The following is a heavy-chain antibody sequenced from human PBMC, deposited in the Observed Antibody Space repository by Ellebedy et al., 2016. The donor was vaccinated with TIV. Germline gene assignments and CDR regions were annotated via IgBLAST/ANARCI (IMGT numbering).Heavy chain of an antibody. CDR2: IYQDGSFQ. D-gene: IGHD4-17*01. Sequence: GESLKISCAASGFSFRSYWMSWVRQAPGKGLEWVANIYQDGSFQYYLDSVKGRFTISRDNDNKALFLQMTSLRAEDTAVYYCARRGSYGDYAVQINSWFDTWGRGTLVAVSS. CDR1: GFSFRSYW. CDR3: ARRGSYGDYAVQINSWFDT. J-gene: IGHJ5*02. V-gene: IGHV3-7*01.